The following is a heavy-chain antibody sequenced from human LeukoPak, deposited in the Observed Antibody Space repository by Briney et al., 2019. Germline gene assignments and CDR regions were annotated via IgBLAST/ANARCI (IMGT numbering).Heavy chain of an antibody. V-gene: IGHV3-7*01. D-gene: IGHD2-2*01. Sequence: GESLRLSCAASGFAFSNYWMNWARQAPGKGLEWVANIKQDGSETNYVDSVNGRFTISRDNAKNSLYLQMNSLRAEDTALYYCGSTNSFSYWGQGTLVTVSS. CDR3: GSTNSFSY. CDR2: IKQDGSET. CDR1: GFAFSNYW. J-gene: IGHJ4*02.